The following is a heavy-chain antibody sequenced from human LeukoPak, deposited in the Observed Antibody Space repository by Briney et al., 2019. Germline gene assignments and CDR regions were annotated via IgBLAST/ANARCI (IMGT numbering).Heavy chain of an antibody. CDR3: ARDRYYYDSSGYYRGSFDI. V-gene: IGHV3-48*04. CDR2: ISRGSRTI. CDR1: GFTFSDHS. D-gene: IGHD3-22*01. J-gene: IGHJ3*02. Sequence: GGSLRLSCTASGFTFSDHSMNWVRRAPGKGLEWVSNISRGSRTIYYSDSVKGRFTISRDNAKNSLYLQMNSLRAEDTAVYYCARDRYYYDSSGYYRGSFDIWGQGTMVTVSS.